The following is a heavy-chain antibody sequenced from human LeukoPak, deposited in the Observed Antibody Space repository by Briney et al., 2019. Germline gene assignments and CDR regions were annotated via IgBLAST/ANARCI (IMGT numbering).Heavy chain of an antibody. J-gene: IGHJ3*02. V-gene: IGHV4-59*01. CDR1: GGSISSYY. D-gene: IGHD6-13*01. Sequence: SETLSLTCTVSGGSISSYYWSWIRQPPGKGLEWIGYIHFSGSTNYNPSLKSRVTISVDTSKNQFSLKLSSVTAADTAVYYCARTGIAGDAFDIWGQGTMVTVSS. CDR3: ARTGIAGDAFDI. CDR2: IHFSGST.